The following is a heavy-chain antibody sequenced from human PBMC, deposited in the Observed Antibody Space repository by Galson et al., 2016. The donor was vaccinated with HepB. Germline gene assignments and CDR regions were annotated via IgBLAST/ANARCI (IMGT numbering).Heavy chain of an antibody. Sequence: SVKVSCKASGYTFASYDINWVRQATGQGLEWMGWMNSNSGNTGYAQKFQGRVTMSRNTSISTAYMELSSLRSEDTAVYYCARGLGYITIFGVVISPYDAFDIWGQGTMVTVSS. D-gene: IGHD3-3*01. CDR1: GYTFASYD. V-gene: IGHV1-8*01. CDR3: ARGLGYITIFGVVISPYDAFDI. CDR2: MNSNSGNT. J-gene: IGHJ3*02.